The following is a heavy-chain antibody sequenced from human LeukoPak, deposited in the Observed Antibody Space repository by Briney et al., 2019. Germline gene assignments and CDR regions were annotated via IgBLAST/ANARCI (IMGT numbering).Heavy chain of an antibody. CDR2: ISSSSSHI. CDR3: ARVGGFGYCSSTSCPPEY. Sequence: GGSLRLSCAASGFTFSSYSMNWVRQAPGKGLEWVSSISSSSSHIYYADSVKGRFTISRDNAKNSLYLQMNSLRAEDTAVYYCARVGGFGYCSSTSCPPEYWGQGTLVTVSS. J-gene: IGHJ4*02. D-gene: IGHD2-2*01. CDR1: GFTFSSYS. V-gene: IGHV3-21*01.